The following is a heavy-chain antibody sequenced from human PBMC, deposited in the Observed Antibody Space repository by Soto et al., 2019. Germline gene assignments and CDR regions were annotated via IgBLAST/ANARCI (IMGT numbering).Heavy chain of an antibody. D-gene: IGHD3-9*01. Sequence: GASVKVSCKASGFTFTSSAVQWVRQARGQRLEWIGMIIVGSGNTSYAQKFQERVTMTRDTSTSTVYMELSSLRSEDTAVYYCARGGDILTGYYKVLDYWGQGTLVTVSS. J-gene: IGHJ4*02. CDR2: IIVGSGNT. CDR3: ARGGDILTGYYKVLDY. V-gene: IGHV1-58*01. CDR1: GFTFTSSA.